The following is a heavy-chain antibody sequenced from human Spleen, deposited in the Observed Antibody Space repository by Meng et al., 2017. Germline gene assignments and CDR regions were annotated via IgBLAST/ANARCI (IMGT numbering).Heavy chain of an antibody. J-gene: IGHJ4*02. CDR2: INHSGST. CDR3: ARGPTTMAHDFDY. CDR1: GGSFSDYY. D-gene: IGHD4-11*01. V-gene: IGHV4-34*01. Sequence: VLFMPSATLPRTCVVSGGSFSDYYWRWLRQPPGKGLEWIGEINHSGSTNYNPSLESRATISVDTSQNNLSLKLSSVTAADSAVYYCARGPTTMAHDFDYWGQGTLVTGSS.